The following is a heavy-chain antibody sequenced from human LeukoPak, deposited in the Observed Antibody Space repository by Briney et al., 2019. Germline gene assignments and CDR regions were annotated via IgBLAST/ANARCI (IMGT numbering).Heavy chain of an antibody. J-gene: IGHJ5*01. CDR3: ARHGTRSYYRNWFDS. CDR1: GDSFSSYY. Sequence: PSETPSLTCTVSGDSFSSYYWSLIRQPPGEGLEWVGYIYYSGTTNYNPSLKSRVTISVDTSKNQFSLKLSSVTAADTAVYYCARHGTRSYYRNWFDSWGQGTLVTVSS. V-gene: IGHV4-59*01. D-gene: IGHD1-26*01. CDR2: IYYSGTT.